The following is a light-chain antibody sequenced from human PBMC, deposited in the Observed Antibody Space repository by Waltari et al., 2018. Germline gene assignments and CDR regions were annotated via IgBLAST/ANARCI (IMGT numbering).Light chain of an antibody. J-gene: IGLJ3*02. V-gene: IGLV3-10*01. CDR2: EDS. Sequence: SFDLTQPPSLSVSPGQTARITCSGDALPRNYASWYHQKSGQAPVLVIYEDSKRPSGISQRFSGSSSGRMATWTISGAQVEDEGDDYCYTRDTRGMNRVFGGGTKLTVL. CDR1: ALPRNY. CDR3: YTRDTRGMNRV.